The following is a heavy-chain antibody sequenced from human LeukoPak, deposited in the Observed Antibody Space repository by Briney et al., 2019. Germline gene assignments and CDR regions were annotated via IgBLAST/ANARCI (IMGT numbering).Heavy chain of an antibody. CDR3: ARQYSSTWLFDP. V-gene: IGHV4-39*01. CDR1: GGSISSSGYY. J-gene: IGHJ5*02. D-gene: IGHD2-2*01. Sequence: SETLSLTCTVPGGSISSSGYYWGWIRQPPGKGLEWIGSIYYSGNTYYNPSLMSRVTISVDRSKNQFSLKLSSVTAADTAVYYCARQYSSTWLFDPWGQGTLVTVSS. CDR2: IYYSGNT.